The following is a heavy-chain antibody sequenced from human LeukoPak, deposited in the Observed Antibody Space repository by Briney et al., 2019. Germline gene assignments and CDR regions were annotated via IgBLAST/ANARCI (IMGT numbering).Heavy chain of an antibody. Sequence: GGSLRLSCAASGFTFSSYWMSWVRQAPGKGLEWVANIKQDGSEKYYVDSVKGRFTISRDNGKNSLYLQMNSLRAEDTAVYYCARDRSYIYPDYWGQGTLVTVSS. D-gene: IGHD1-26*01. CDR2: IKQDGSEK. CDR3: ARDRSYIYPDY. J-gene: IGHJ4*02. CDR1: GFTFSSYW. V-gene: IGHV3-7*01.